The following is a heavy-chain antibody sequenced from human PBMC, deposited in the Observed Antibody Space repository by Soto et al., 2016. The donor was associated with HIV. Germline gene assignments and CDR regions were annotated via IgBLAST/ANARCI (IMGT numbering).Heavy chain of an antibody. J-gene: IGHJ5*02. Sequence: QLHLQESGPRLVKPSETLSLTCSVSGGSVNYGSYYWGWIRQPPGKGLEWIGIIYDSGSTSYDPSLKSRVTISVDMSRNQFSLRLTSVTAADTAVYFCARRAYHDVPTAGXYHFDTWGQGTLVTISS. V-gene: IGHV4-39*01. D-gene: IGHD3-22*01. CDR3: ARRAYHDVPTAGXYHFDT. CDR2: IYDSGST. CDR1: GGSVNYGSYY.